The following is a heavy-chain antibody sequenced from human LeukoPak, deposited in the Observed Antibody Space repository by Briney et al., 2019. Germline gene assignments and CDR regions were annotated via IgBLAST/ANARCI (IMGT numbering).Heavy chain of an antibody. Sequence: GGSLRLSCAASGFTFSSYSMNWVRQAPGKGLEWVSAMSASGGSTFYADSVKGRFTSSRDNSKNTLYLQTNSLRAEDTAIYYCARVGPNWYFDLWGRGTLVTVSS. CDR2: MSASGGST. CDR1: GFTFSSYS. V-gene: IGHV3-23*01. J-gene: IGHJ2*01. CDR3: ARVGPNWYFDL.